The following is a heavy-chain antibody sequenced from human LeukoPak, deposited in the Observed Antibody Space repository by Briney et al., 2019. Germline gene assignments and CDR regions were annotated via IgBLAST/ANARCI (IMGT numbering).Heavy chain of an antibody. Sequence: GASVKVSCKASGYTFTSYYMHWVRQAPGQGLEWMGIINPSGGSTSYAQKFQGRVTMTRDTSTSTVYMELGSLRSEDTAVYYCARGGGRGSSGENWFDPWGQGTLVTVSS. CDR3: ARGGGRGSSGENWFDP. J-gene: IGHJ5*02. V-gene: IGHV1-46*01. CDR1: GYTFTSYY. CDR2: INPSGGST. D-gene: IGHD6-19*01.